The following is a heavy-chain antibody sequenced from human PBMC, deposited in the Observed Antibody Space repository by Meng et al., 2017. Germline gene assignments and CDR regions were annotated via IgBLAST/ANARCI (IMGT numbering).Heavy chain of an antibody. CDR3: ACANYGDYLPTHH. CDR1: GGSFSGYY. Sequence: SETLSLTCAVYGGSFSGYYWSWIRQPPGKGLEWSGEINHSGSTNYNPSLKSRVTISVDTSKNQFSLKLSSVTAADTAVYYCACANYGDYLPTHHWGQGTLVTVSS. CDR2: INHSGST. V-gene: IGHV4-34*01. J-gene: IGHJ5*02. D-gene: IGHD4-17*01.